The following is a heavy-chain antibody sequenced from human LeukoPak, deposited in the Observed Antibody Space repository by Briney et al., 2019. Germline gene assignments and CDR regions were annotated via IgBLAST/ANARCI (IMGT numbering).Heavy chain of an antibody. CDR3: ARVGDSSNSWFDP. J-gene: IGHJ5*02. Sequence: ASVKVSCKASGYTFTNYYIHWMRQAPGQGLEWMGIINPSGGSNSNAQNFQGRVTMTRDTSTSTVYMEMSSLRYEDTAVYYCARVGDSSNSWFDPWGQGTLVPVSS. CDR1: GYTFTNYY. CDR2: INPSGGSN. V-gene: IGHV1-46*01. D-gene: IGHD6-19*01.